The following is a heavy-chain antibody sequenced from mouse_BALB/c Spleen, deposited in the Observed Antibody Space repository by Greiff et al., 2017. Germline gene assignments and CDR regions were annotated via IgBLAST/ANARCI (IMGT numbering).Heavy chain of an antibody. Sequence: VQLQQSGPELVKPGASVKMSCKASGYTFTSYYIHWVKQRPGQGLEWIGWIYPGDGSTKYNEKFKGKTTLTADKSSSTAYMLLSSLTSEDSAIYFCARGTGTYAMDYWGQGTSVTVSS. CDR3: ARGTGTYAMDY. V-gene: IGHV1S56*01. CDR2: IYPGDGST. J-gene: IGHJ4*01. D-gene: IGHD4-1*01. CDR1: GYTFTSYY.